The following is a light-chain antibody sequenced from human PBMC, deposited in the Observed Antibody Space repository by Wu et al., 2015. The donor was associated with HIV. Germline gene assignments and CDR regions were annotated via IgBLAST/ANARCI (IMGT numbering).Light chain of an antibody. CDR1: QSVGSY. Sequence: EIVLTQSPATLSLSPGERATLSCRASQSVGSYLAWYQQKPGQAPRLLIYDAFNRAAGTPARFSGRGSGTDFTLTISNLEPEDFAVYYCQLRNNWPTFGQGTKLEI. CDR3: QLRNNWPT. CDR2: DAF. V-gene: IGKV3-11*01. J-gene: IGKJ2*01.